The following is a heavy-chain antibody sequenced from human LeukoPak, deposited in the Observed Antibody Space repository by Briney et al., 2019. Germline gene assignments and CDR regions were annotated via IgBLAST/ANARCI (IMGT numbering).Heavy chain of an antibody. CDR2: ISSSSSYI. J-gene: IGHJ4*02. V-gene: IGHV3-21*01. CDR3: ARDRSGDHYYGSGRGPDY. CDR1: GFTFSSYS. D-gene: IGHD3-10*01. Sequence: PGGSLRLSCAASGFTFSSYSMNWVRQAPGKGLEWVSSISSSSSYIYYADSVKGRFTISRDNAKNSLYLQMNSLRAEDTAVYYCARDRSGDHYYGSGRGPDYWGQGTLVTVSS.